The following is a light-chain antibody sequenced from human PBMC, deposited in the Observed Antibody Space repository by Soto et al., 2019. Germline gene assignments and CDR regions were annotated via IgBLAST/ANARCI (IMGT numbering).Light chain of an antibody. CDR1: QSVSGN. J-gene: IGKJ3*01. Sequence: IVRTQSPATVSASPGERATLSCRASQSVSGNLAWYQQKPGQAPRLLISVASARATGIPARFSGSGSGTEFTLTISSLQSEDFAVYYCQQYDNWPFTFGPGTKVDNK. V-gene: IGKV3-15*01. CDR2: VAS. CDR3: QQYDNWPFT.